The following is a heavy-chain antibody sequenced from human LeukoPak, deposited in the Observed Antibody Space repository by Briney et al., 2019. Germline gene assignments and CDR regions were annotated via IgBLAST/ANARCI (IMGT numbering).Heavy chain of an antibody. D-gene: IGHD5-18*01. CDR1: GGSISSHY. CDR3: ARGGRSYDSHGKFDP. CDR2: IYSSGSS. Sequence: SETLSLTYTVSGGSISSHYWSWVRQPAGKGLEWIGRIYSSGSSNYNPSLKSRVTMSVDTSRKQLSLQVRSVTAADTAVYYCARGGRSYDSHGKFDPWGQGTLVTVSS. J-gene: IGHJ5*02. V-gene: IGHV4-4*07.